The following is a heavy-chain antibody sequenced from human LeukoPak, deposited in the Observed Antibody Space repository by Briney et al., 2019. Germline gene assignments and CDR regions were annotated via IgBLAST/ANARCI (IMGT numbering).Heavy chain of an antibody. D-gene: IGHD2-21*01. CDR3: ARGIWSVFDVDQ. Sequence: ASVNVSCKASGYTFTDYYIHWVRQAPGQGREGVGWMNHNSGRPNSAQKFQGRVTMTRDTSISTSYMELSSLRSDDTAVYYCARGIWSVFDVDQWGQGTLVSVSS. CDR1: GYTFTDYY. V-gene: IGHV1-2*02. CDR2: MNHNSGRP. J-gene: IGHJ4*02.